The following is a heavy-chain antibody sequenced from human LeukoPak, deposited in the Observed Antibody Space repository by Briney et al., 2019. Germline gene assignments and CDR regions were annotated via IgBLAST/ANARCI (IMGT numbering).Heavy chain of an antibody. J-gene: IGHJ4*02. CDR2: INQGGSGK. CDR3: TRDRSRAEDD. CDR1: GFNFSGHW. V-gene: IGHV3-7*01. D-gene: IGHD1-14*01. Sequence: GGSLRLSCAASGFNFSGHWMSWVRQAPGKGLEWVANINQGGSGKYYVDSVKGRFTISRDNANNLLYLQMNSLRGEDTAVYYCTRDRSRAEDDWGQGTLVTVSS.